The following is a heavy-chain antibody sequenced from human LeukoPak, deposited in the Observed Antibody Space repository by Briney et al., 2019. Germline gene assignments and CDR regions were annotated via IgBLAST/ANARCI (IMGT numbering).Heavy chain of an antibody. V-gene: IGHV3-21*01. CDR3: ARGRGSAYYYYYMDV. J-gene: IGHJ6*03. CDR1: GFTFSDYT. D-gene: IGHD3-10*01. CDR2: ISSGDTYI. Sequence: PGGSLRLSCAASGFTFSDYTMSWVRQAPGKGLEWVSSISSGDTYIYYADSVKGRFTISRDNAENSLYLQMNSLRADDTAVYYCARGRGSAYYYYYMDVCGKGTTVTVSS.